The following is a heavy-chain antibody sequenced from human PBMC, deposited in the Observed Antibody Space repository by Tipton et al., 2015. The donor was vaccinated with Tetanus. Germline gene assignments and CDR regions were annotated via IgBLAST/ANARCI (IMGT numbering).Heavy chain of an antibody. CDR1: GYSFTSYW. V-gene: IGHV5-51*01. Sequence: EVQLVQPGAEVKKPGESLKISCKASGYSFTSYWIGWVRQMPGKGLEWMGIIYPDDSDTRYRPSFQGQVTISADKSISTAYLQWSSLRASDTGMYYCAKAIAGMLPAAWGQGTLVTVSS. D-gene: IGHD6-13*01. CDR2: IYPDDSDT. CDR3: AKAIAGMLPAA. J-gene: IGHJ5*02.